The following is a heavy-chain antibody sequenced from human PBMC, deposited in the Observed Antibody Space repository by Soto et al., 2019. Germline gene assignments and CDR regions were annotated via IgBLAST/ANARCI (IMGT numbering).Heavy chain of an antibody. CDR2: IDPSDSYT. J-gene: IGHJ6*02. D-gene: IGHD2-2*01. V-gene: IGHV5-10-1*01. CDR1: GYSFTSYW. Sequence: PGESLKISCKGSGYSFTSYWISWVRQMPGKGLEWMGRIDPSDSYTNYSPSFQGHVTISADKSISTAYLQWSSLKASDTAMYYCAIGYCSSTSCLMTRYYYYGMDVWGQGTTVTVSS. CDR3: AIGYCSSTSCLMTRYYYYGMDV.